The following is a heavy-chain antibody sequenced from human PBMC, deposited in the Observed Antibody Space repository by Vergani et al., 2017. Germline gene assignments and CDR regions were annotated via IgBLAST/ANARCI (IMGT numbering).Heavy chain of an antibody. CDR3: TLNHYYDSSGYYH. V-gene: IGHV5-10-1*01. CDR2: IDPSDSYT. Sequence: VQLVQSGAEVKKPGASVKVSCKASGYTFTSYGISWVRQMPGKGLEWMGRIDPSDSYTNYSPSFQGHVTISADKSISTAYLQWSSLKASDTAMYYCTLNHYYDSSGYYHWGQGTLVTVSS. CDR1: GYTFTSYG. D-gene: IGHD3-22*01. J-gene: IGHJ5*02.